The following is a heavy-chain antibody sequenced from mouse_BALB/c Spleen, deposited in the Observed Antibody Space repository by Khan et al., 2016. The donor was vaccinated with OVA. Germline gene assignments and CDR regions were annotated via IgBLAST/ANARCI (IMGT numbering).Heavy chain of an antibody. D-gene: IGHD3-1*01. J-gene: IGHJ2*02. CDR2: IWAGGST. Sequence: QVQLKESGLGLVAPSQSLSITCTVSGLSLTSYGVHWVRQPPGKGLEWLGVIWAGGSTNYNSALMSRLSISKDNSKSQVFLKMNSLPTDDTAMYYWARLGVIWGQGTSLTVSS. V-gene: IGHV2-9*02. CDR1: GLSLTSYG. CDR3: ARLGVI.